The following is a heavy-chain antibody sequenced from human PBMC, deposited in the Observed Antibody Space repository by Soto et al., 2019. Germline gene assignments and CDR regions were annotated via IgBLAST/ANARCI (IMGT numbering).Heavy chain of an antibody. D-gene: IGHD3-10*01. Sequence: QVQLVQSGAEVKKPGSSVKVSCKASGGTFSSYTISWVRQAPGQGLEWMGRIIPILGIANYAQKFQGRVTITADKSTSTDYMELSSLRSEDTAVYYCARERDYGSGSYSYYYYYMDVWGKGTTVTVSS. V-gene: IGHV1-69*08. CDR1: GGTFSSYT. CDR3: ARERDYGSGSYSYYYYYMDV. CDR2: IIPILGIA. J-gene: IGHJ6*03.